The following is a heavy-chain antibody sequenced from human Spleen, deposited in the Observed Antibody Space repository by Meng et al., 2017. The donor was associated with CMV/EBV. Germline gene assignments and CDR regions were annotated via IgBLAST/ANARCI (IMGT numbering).Heavy chain of an antibody. Sequence: QGPLQESGPGLVKPSQTLSLACTVSGGSISSGDYYWSWIRQPPGKGLEWIGYIYYSGSTYYNPSLKSRVTISIDTSKNQLSLMLSSVTAADTAVYYCARRPTGIDYWGQGTLVTVSS. CDR3: ARRPTGIDY. V-gene: IGHV4-30-4*08. J-gene: IGHJ4*02. CDR2: IYYSGST. D-gene: IGHD2-8*02. CDR1: GGSISSGDYY.